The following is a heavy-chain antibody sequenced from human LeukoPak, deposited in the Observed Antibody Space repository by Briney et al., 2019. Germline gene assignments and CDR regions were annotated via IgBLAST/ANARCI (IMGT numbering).Heavy chain of an antibody. Sequence: GGSLRLSCAASGFTFSTYAMAWVRQAPGKGLEWASAFSNSGETHYADSVKGRFTISRDNSKNTLYLQMNSLRAEDTAVYYCAKDPRLTDYGDYYPYYYYYYMDVWGKGTTVTVSS. V-gene: IGHV3-23*01. CDR2: FSNSGET. J-gene: IGHJ6*03. CDR1: GFTFSTYA. D-gene: IGHD4-17*01. CDR3: AKDPRLTDYGDYYPYYYYYYMDV.